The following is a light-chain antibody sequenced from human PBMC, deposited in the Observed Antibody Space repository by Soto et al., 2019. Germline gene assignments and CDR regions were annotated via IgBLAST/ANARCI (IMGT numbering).Light chain of an antibody. V-gene: IGKV2-28*01. CDR3: MQALQKILYT. J-gene: IGKJ2*01. Sequence: DIVMTQSPLSLPVTPGEPASISCRSSQSLLHSNGYNYLDWYLQKPGQSPQLLIYLGSNRASGVPDRFSGSGSGTDFTLKISRVEAEDVGVYYCMQALQKILYTFGQGTKLEIK. CDR2: LGS. CDR1: QSLLHSNGYNY.